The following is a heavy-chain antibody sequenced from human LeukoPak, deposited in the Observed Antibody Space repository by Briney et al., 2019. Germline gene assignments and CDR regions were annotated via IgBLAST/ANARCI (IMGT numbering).Heavy chain of an antibody. Sequence: SVKVSXKASGGTFSSYAISWLRQAPGQGLEWIGRIIPIFGTANYAQKFQGRVTITTDESTSTAYMELSSLRSEGTAVYYCARVNLEAATHDYWGQGTLVTVSS. V-gene: IGHV1-69*05. J-gene: IGHJ4*02. CDR3: ARVNLEAATHDY. D-gene: IGHD2-15*01. CDR2: IIPIFGTA. CDR1: GGTFSSYA.